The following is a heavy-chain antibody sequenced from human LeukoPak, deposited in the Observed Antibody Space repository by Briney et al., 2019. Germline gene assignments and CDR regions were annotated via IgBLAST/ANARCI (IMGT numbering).Heavy chain of an antibody. CDR1: GGSFSGYY. D-gene: IGHD3-22*01. Sequence: SETLSLTCAVYGGSFSGYYWSWIRQPPGKGLEWIGEINHSGSTNYNPSLKSRVTISVDTSKNQSSLKLSSVTAADTAVYYCARGYDSSGYYYPIWGQGTLVTVSS. CDR3: ARGYDSSGYYYPI. V-gene: IGHV4-34*01. CDR2: INHSGST. J-gene: IGHJ4*02.